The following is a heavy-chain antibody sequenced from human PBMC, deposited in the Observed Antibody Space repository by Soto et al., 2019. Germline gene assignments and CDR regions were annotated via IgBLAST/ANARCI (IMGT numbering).Heavy chain of an antibody. D-gene: IGHD6-19*01. CDR3: STLDPHSGLVDI. CDR1: GFTVSSNY. Sequence: GGSLRLSCAASGFTVSSNYMSWVRQAPGKGLEWVSVIYSGGSTYYADSVKGRFTISRDNAKNSLYLQMNSLRAEDTAVYYCSTLDPHSGLVDIWGQGTMVTVSS. J-gene: IGHJ3*02. CDR2: IYSGGST. V-gene: IGHV3-66*01.